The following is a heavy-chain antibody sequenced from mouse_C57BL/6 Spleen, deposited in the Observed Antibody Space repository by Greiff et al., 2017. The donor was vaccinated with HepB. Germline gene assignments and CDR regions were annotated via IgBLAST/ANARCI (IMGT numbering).Heavy chain of an antibody. CDR1: GFTFSSYG. J-gene: IGHJ2*01. Sequence: EVKLMESGGDLVKPGGSLKLSCAASGFTFSSYGMSWVRQTPDKRLEWVATISSGGSYTYYPDSVKGRFTISRDNAKNTLYLQMSSLKSEDTAMYYCARHDPGSFHFDYWGQGTTLTVSS. CDR3: ARHDPGSFHFDY. CDR2: ISSGGSYT. D-gene: IGHD1-1*01. V-gene: IGHV5-6*01.